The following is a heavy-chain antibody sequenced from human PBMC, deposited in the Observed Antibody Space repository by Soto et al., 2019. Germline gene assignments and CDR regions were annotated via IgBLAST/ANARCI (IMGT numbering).Heavy chain of an antibody. V-gene: IGHV3-49*03. CDR1: GFTFGDYA. Sequence: SLRLSSTAYGFTFGDYAMSWFRQAPGKGLEWVGFIRRKAYGGTTEYAASVKGRFTISRDDSKSIAYLQMNSLKTEDTAVYYCTRAGRQLLFSAPKHRRYYYYGMDVWGQGTTATVSS. J-gene: IGHJ6*02. CDR3: TRAGRQLLFSAPKHRRYYYYGMDV. CDR2: IRRKAYGGTT. D-gene: IGHD2-2*01.